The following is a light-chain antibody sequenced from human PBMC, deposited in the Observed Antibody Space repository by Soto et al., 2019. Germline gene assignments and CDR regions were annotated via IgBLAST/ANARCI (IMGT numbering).Light chain of an antibody. Sequence: DIQLTPSQSFLSASVVYRFTITFLASQGISSYLAWYQPKPGKAPNLLIHTASTLQSGVPSRFSGSGSGTEFTLTISSLQPEDFATYYCQQRNSYPITCGQGTRREIK. V-gene: IGKV1-9*01. CDR3: QQRNSYPIT. CDR1: QGISSY. J-gene: IGKJ5*01. CDR2: TAS.